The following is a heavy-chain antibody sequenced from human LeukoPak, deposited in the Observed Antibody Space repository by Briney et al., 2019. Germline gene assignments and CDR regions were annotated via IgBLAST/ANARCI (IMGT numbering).Heavy chain of an antibody. J-gene: IGHJ6*03. CDR1: GFTFSSYA. CDR3: AKGSTVMIYYYYYYMDV. V-gene: IGHV3-23*01. D-gene: IGHD3-10*01. Sequence: PGGSLRLSXAASGFTFSSYAMSWVGQAPGKGLEWVSAISGSGGSTYYAASVKGRFTISRDNSKNTLYLQMNSLSAEDTAVYYCAKGSTVMIYYYYYYMDVWGKGTTVTVSS. CDR2: ISGSGGST.